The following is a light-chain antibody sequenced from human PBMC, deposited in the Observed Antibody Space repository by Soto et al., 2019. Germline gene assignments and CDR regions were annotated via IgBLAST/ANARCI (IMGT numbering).Light chain of an antibody. V-gene: IGKV3D-15*01. CDR1: QSVSSN. CDR3: QQYNNWPPLT. Sequence: EIVMTQSPATLSVSAGERVTLSCRASQSVSSNLAWYQQKPGQAPRLLIYGASTRATGIPARFSGSGSGTDFTLTISSLQSEDFAVYYCQQYNNWPPLTFGGGTKVVNK. J-gene: IGKJ4*01. CDR2: GAS.